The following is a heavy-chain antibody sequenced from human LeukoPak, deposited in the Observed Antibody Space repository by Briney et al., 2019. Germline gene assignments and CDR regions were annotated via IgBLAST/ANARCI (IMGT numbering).Heavy chain of an antibody. CDR3: ARSPHNSAWYEKWFDP. CDR2: ISASGGT. J-gene: IGHJ5*02. CDR1: GGSISTYY. Sequence: SETLSLTCTVSGGSISTYYWSWIRQSPGKGLEWVADISASGGTNYNPSLESRVTVSIDSSKNQFSLKLSSVTAADTAVFYCARSPHNSAWYEKWFDPWGQGTLVTVSS. V-gene: IGHV4-4*08. D-gene: IGHD6-19*01.